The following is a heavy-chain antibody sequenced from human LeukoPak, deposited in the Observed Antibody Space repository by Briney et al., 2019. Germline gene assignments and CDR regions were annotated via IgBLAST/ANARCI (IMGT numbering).Heavy chain of an antibody. J-gene: IGHJ4*02. D-gene: IGHD6-6*01. V-gene: IGHV4-39*01. Sequence: PSETLYLTCTVSGGSISSSSYYWGWIRQPPGKGLEWIGSIYYSGSTYYNPSLKSRVTISVDTSKNQFSLKLSSVTAADTAVYYCANQGSSASEYWGQGTLVTVSS. CDR1: GGSISSSSYY. CDR2: IYYSGST. CDR3: ANQGSSASEY.